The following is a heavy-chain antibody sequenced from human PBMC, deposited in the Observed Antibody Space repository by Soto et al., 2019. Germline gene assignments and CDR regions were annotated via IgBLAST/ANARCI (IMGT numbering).Heavy chain of an antibody. Sequence: VGSLRLSCAASGFTFSSYAMHWVRQAPGKGLEWVAVISYDGSNKYYADSVKGRFTISRDNSKNTLYLQMNSLRAEDTAVYYCATSVGATTQFDYWGQGTLVTVSS. V-gene: IGHV3-30-3*01. CDR1: GFTFSSYA. D-gene: IGHD1-26*01. CDR2: ISYDGSNK. CDR3: ATSVGATTQFDY. J-gene: IGHJ4*02.